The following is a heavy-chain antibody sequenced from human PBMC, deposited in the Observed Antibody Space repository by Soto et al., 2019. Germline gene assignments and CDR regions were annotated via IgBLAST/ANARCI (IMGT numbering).Heavy chain of an antibody. J-gene: IGHJ6*03. V-gene: IGHV3-7*01. CDR3: ARDWEDIVGVPAAMRYMEV. D-gene: IGHD2-2*01. Sequence: GGSLRLSCAASGFTFSSYWMSWVRQAPGKGLEWVANIKQDGSEKYYVDSVKGRFTISRDNAKNSLYMQMNSLRAEDTAVYSCARDWEDIVGVPAAMRYMEVWGNGTTVIVSS. CDR1: GFTFSSYW. CDR2: IKQDGSEK.